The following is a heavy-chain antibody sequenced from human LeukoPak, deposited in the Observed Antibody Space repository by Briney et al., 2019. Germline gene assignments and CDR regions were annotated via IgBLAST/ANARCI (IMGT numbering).Heavy chain of an antibody. Sequence: XXXGXTXTSXXISWVRQAPGQGLEWMGWISAYNGNTNYEQKLQGRVTMTTDTSTSTAYMELRSLRSDDTAVYYCARGETTGDYDYWGQGTLVTVSS. V-gene: IGHV1-18*01. D-gene: IGHD4-17*01. CDR2: ISAYNGNT. J-gene: IGHJ4*02. CDR1: GXTXTSXX. CDR3: ARGETTGDYDY.